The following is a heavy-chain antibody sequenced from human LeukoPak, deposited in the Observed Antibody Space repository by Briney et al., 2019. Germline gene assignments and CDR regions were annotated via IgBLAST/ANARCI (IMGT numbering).Heavy chain of an antibody. J-gene: IGHJ5*02. CDR3: VRQMIRFWFDP. Sequence: AGGSLRLSCAASGFTFSSYWMSWVRQAPGKGLEWVANIKQDGSEKYSVDSVKGRFTISGDNARNAVFLQMNSLRDDDTAVCYCVRQMIRFWFDPWGQGSRVTVSS. D-gene: IGHD3-16*01. V-gene: IGHV3-7*01. CDR2: IKQDGSEK. CDR1: GFTFSSYW.